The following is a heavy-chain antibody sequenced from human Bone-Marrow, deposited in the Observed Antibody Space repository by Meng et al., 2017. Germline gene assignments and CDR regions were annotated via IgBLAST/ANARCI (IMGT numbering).Heavy chain of an antibody. CDR2: ITPGSGNT. Sequence: QVQLVQSGTEVKQPGASEKVTCNASGYTFTSSAIHWVRQAPGQSLEWMGWITPGSGNTKYSQKFQGRVTITRDTSASTAYMELSTLRSEDTAVYYCARDFTSGSSGDPWGQGTLVTVSS. V-gene: IGHV1-3*01. CDR3: ARDFTSGSSGDP. CDR1: GYTFTSSA. D-gene: IGHD6-19*01. J-gene: IGHJ5*02.